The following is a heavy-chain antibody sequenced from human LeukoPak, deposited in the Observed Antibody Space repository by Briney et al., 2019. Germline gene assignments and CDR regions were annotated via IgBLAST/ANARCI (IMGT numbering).Heavy chain of an antibody. D-gene: IGHD3-3*01. CDR3: AREGYDSL. J-gene: IGHJ4*02. CDR2: IYTSGST. V-gene: IGHV4-61*09. Sequence: PSETLSLTCTVSGGSISSGNYYWSWIRQPAGKGLEWIGHIYTSGSTNYNPSLKSRVTISVDTSKNQFSLKLSSLTAADPAVYYCAREGYDSLWGQGTLVTVSS. CDR1: GGSISSGNYY.